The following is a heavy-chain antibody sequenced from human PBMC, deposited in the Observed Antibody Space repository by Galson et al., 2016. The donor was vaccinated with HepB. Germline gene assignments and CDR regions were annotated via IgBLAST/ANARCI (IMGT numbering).Heavy chain of an antibody. CDR3: ARRPWDSVTVTFDI. CDR2: IYYSGTT. CDR1: GGPINNSSYY. J-gene: IGHJ3*02. Sequence: SETLSPTCIVSGGPINNSSYYWGWIRQPPGQGLEWIGSIYYSGTTFYNPSLKGRLTISADTSKNQISLKLNSVAAADTAVYYCARRPWDSVTVTFDIWGQGTMVTVSS. D-gene: IGHD2-21*02. V-gene: IGHV4-39*01.